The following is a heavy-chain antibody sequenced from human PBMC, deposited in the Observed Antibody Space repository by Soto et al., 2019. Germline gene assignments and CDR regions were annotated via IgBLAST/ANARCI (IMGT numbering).Heavy chain of an antibody. CDR2: ISGSDGST. J-gene: IGHJ4*02. D-gene: IGHD3-22*01. Sequence: GGSLRLSCAASGFTFSSYAMTWVRQAPGKGLEWVSAISGSDGSTYNADSVQGRFTISRDNSKNTLYLQMNSLRAEDTAVYYCAKEWVYDSSGWSFDYWGQGTLVTVSS. CDR3: AKEWVYDSSGWSFDY. V-gene: IGHV3-23*01. CDR1: GFTFSSYA.